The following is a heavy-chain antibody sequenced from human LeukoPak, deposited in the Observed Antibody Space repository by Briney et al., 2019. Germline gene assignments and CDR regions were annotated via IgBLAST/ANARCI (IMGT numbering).Heavy chain of an antibody. V-gene: IGHV4-59*01. J-gene: IGHJ4*02. D-gene: IGHD2-2*01. CDR2: IYYSGST. CDR3: ARGRGYCSSTSCANFDY. CDR1: GGSISGYY. Sequence: SETLSLTCTVSGGSISGYYYSWIRQPPGKGLEWIGYIYYSGSTNYNPSLKSRVTISLDTSKNQFSLNLSSVTAADTAVYYCARGRGYCSSTSCANFDYWGQGTLVTVSS.